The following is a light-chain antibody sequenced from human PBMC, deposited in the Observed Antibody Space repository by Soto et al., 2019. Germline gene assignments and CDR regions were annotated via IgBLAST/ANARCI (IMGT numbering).Light chain of an antibody. J-gene: IGLJ2*01. CDR1: KWGDKY. CDR2: QDS. V-gene: IGLV3-1*01. Sequence: SYELTQPPSVSVSPGQTASITCSGDKWGDKYACWYQQKPGQSPVLVIYQDSKRPSGIPERFSGSNSGNTATLTISGTQAMDEADYYCQAWDSSTPVVFGGGTKVTVL. CDR3: QAWDSSTPVV.